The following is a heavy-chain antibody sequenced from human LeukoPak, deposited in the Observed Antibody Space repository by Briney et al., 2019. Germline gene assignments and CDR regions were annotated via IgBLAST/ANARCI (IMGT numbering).Heavy chain of an antibody. Sequence: GASVKVSCKASGYTFTSHGISWVRQAPGQGLEWMGWISAYNGSTNYAQKLQGRVTMTTDTSTSTAYMELRSLRSDDTAVYYCARDPHPFLEQQLDYWGQGTLVTVSS. V-gene: IGHV1-18*01. CDR2: ISAYNGST. CDR1: GYTFTSHG. CDR3: ARDPHPFLEQQLDY. D-gene: IGHD6-13*01. J-gene: IGHJ4*02.